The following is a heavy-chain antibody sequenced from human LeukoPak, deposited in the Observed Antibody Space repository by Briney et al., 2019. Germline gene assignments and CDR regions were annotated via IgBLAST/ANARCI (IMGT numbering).Heavy chain of an antibody. Sequence: SETLSLTCTVSGGSISSCYWSWIRQPPGKGLEWIGYIYTSGSTNYNPSLKSRVTISVDTSKNQFSLKLSSVTAADTAVYYCARHWELLEGDYYYYYMDVWGKGTTVTVSS. J-gene: IGHJ6*03. V-gene: IGHV4-4*09. CDR2: IYTSGST. CDR1: GGSISSCY. CDR3: ARHWELLEGDYYYYYMDV. D-gene: IGHD1-26*01.